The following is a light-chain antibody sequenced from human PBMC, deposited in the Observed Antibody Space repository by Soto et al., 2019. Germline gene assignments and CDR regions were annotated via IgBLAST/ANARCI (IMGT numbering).Light chain of an antibody. CDR2: SNN. Sequence: QSVLTQPPSASGTPGQRVPISCSGSSSNIGSNTVNWYQQLPGTAPKLLIYSNNQRPPGVPDRFSGSKSGTSASLAISGLQSEHEADYYCAAWDDSLNGPVFGGGTKVTVL. CDR1: SSNIGSNT. V-gene: IGLV1-44*01. J-gene: IGLJ2*01. CDR3: AAWDDSLNGPV.